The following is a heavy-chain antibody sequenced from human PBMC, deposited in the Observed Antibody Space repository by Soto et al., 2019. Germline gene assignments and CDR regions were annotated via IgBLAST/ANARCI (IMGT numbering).Heavy chain of an antibody. CDR1: GDSLSTDYW. Sequence: PSETLSLTCAVSGDSLSTDYWWSWVRQPPGKGPEWIGEIHHSGITNYIQSLKSRVTMSVDKSNNQVSLELTSVAAADTAVYYCAGVFSYRGVYGARGPLVPVSS. V-gene: IGHV4-4*02. CDR2: IHHSGIT. D-gene: IGHD3-16*02. J-gene: IGHJ4*02. CDR3: AGVFSYRGVY.